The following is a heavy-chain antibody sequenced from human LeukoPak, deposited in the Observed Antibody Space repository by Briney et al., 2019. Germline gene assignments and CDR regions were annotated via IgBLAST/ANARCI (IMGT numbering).Heavy chain of an antibody. V-gene: IGHV4-59*08. J-gene: IGHJ4*02. CDR3: ARNVGWYSHDS. CDR1: GDSLSSHY. Sequence: PSETLSLTCTVSGDSLSSHYWSWLRQPPGKGLEWIGYIYGSGSTHYDPSLRSRVTISEDTYKNQFSLKLTSVTAADTAVYYCARNVGWYSHDSWGQGTLVTVSS. D-gene: IGHD6-19*01. CDR2: IYGSGST.